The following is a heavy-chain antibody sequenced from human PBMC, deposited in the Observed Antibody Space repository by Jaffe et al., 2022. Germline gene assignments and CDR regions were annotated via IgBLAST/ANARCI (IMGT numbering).Heavy chain of an antibody. Sequence: QITLKESGPTLIQPTETLTLTCTFSGFSLTSGVGVGWIRQTPGKALEWLALIYWDDDNRFTPSLKSRLTGYKDTSRNQVVLTMTNMDPVDTATYYCAHRVPGGGPGWNEGFFDYWGLGTLVTVSS. CDR1: GFSLTSGVG. V-gene: IGHV2-5*02. J-gene: IGHJ4*02. CDR2: IYWDDDN. D-gene: IGHD2-15*01. CDR3: AHRVPGGGPGWNEGFFDY.